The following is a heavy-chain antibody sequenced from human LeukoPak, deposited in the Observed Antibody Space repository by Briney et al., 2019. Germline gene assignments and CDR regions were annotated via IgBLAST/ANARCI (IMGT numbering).Heavy chain of an antibody. CDR1: GFTFSSSG. CDR2: IRFDGSNK. V-gene: IGHV3-30*02. J-gene: IGHJ6*03. Sequence: PGGSLRLSCTASGFTFSSSGMSWVRQAPGKGLEWVAFIRFDGSNKYHADSVKGRFTISRDNSKNTLYLQMNSLRAEDTAVYYCAKDGLAGIVGDSYYYYMDVWGKGTTVTFSS. D-gene: IGHD1-14*01. CDR3: AKDGLAGIVGDSYYYYMDV.